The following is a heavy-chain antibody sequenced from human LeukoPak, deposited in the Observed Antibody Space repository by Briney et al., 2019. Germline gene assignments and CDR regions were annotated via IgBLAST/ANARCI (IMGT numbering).Heavy chain of an antibody. D-gene: IGHD5-18*01. CDR1: GFTFSANW. J-gene: IGHJ4*02. V-gene: IGHV3-30*18. CDR3: AKEAPWATAMVILIDY. Sequence: PGGSLRLSCAASGFTFSANWMHWVRQAPGKGLEWVAVISYDGSNKDYADSVKGRFTISRDNSKNTVYLQMNSLRIEDTAVYYCAKEAPWATAMVILIDYWGQGTLVTVSS. CDR2: ISYDGSNK.